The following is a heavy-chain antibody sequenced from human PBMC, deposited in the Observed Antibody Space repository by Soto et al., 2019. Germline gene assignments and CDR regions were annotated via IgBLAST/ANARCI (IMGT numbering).Heavy chain of an antibody. CDR3: ARLLDFWSGYYWFDP. J-gene: IGHJ5*02. Sequence: SETLSLTXTVSGGSISSYYWSWIRQPPGKGLEWIGYIYYSGSTNYNPSLKSRVTISVDTSKNQFSLKLSSVTAADTAVYYCARLLDFWSGYYWFDPWGQGTLVTVSS. CDR2: IYYSGST. D-gene: IGHD3-3*01. V-gene: IGHV4-59*01. CDR1: GGSISSYY.